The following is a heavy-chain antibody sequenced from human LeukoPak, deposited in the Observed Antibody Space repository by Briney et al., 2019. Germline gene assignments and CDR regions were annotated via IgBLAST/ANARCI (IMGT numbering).Heavy chain of an antibody. CDR2: INHSGST. D-gene: IGHD5-12*01. J-gene: IGHJ4*02. CDR1: GGSFSGYY. CDR3: ARRDDGYNWVFDY. V-gene: IGHV4-34*01. Sequence: PSETLSLTCAVYGGSFSGYYWSWIRQPPGKGLEWIGEINHSGSTNYNPSLKSRVTISVDTSKNQFSLKLSSVTAADTAVYYCARRDDGYNWVFDYWGQGTLVTVSS.